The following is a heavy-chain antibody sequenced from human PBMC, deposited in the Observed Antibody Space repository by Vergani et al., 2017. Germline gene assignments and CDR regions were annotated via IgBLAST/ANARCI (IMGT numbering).Heavy chain of an antibody. CDR2: IYPADSDT. V-gene: IGHV5-51*03. CDR3: ARPFTGKSGYYFPYFDY. CDR1: EYSFGNYW. Sequence: EVALVQSGPEMRKPGASLKISCKGSEYSFGNYWIGWVRQMPGKGLEWMGIIYPADSDTRYSPSFQGQVTISADKSISTAFLQWDSLKASDTAMYYCARPFTGKSGYYFPYFDYWGQGTLVTVSS. J-gene: IGHJ4*02. D-gene: IGHD3-22*01.